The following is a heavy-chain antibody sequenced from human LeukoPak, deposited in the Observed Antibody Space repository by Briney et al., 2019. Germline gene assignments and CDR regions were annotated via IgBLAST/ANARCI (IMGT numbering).Heavy chain of an antibody. CDR1: GFSLSTTGVG. Sequence: SGPTLVNPTQTLTLTCTFSGFSLSTTGVGVGWIRQPPGKALEWLAFIYWNDDERYSPSLKSRLTITKDTSKNQVVLTMTNMDTVDTATYYCARIENAARPTSVDFWGQGTLVTVSS. V-gene: IGHV2-5*01. J-gene: IGHJ4*02. CDR2: IYWNDDE. CDR3: ARIENAARPTSVDF. D-gene: IGHD6-6*01.